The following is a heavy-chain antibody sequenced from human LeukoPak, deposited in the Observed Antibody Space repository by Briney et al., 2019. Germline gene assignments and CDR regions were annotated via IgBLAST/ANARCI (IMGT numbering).Heavy chain of an antibody. Sequence: ASVKVSCKVSGYTLTELSMHWVRQAPGKGLEWMGGFDPEDGETIYAQKFQGRVAMTEDTSTDTAYMELSSLRSEDTAVYYCATDLFAMTRSIDYWGQGTLVTVSS. V-gene: IGHV1-24*01. CDR2: FDPEDGET. J-gene: IGHJ4*02. D-gene: IGHD2-2*01. CDR3: ATDLFAMTRSIDY. CDR1: GYTLTELS.